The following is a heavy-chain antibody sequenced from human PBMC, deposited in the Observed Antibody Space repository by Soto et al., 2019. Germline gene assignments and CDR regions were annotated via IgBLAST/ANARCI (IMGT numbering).Heavy chain of an antibody. CDR1: GGAINTDSW. J-gene: IGHJ4*02. CDR3: ASREESSPF. CDR2: IERSRGN. V-gene: IGHV4-4*02. Sequence: QVQLQESGPGLVSPLGTLSLTCAVSGGAINTDSWWNWVRQPPGKGLEWIGEIERSRGNKYNSSHKSRFNLSIDGSTNHFSPMLYSVTAADTAVYYCASREESSPFGVQGTLVTVSS.